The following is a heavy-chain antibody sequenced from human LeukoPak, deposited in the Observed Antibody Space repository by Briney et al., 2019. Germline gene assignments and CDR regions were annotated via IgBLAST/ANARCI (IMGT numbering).Heavy chain of an antibody. CDR3: ARALDLLQPPDY. V-gene: IGHV4-59*01. J-gene: IGHJ4*02. D-gene: IGHD4-11*01. Sequence: SETLSLTCTVSGGSISSYYWSWIRQPPGKGLEWIGYIYYSGSTNYNPSLKSRVTISVDTSKNQFSLKLSSVTAADTAVYYCARALDLLQPPDYWGQGTLVTVSS. CDR1: GGSISSYY. CDR2: IYYSGST.